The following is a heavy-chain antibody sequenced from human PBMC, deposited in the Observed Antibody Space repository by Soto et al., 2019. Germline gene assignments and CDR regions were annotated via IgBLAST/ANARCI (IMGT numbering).Heavy chain of an antibody. Sequence: GSLRLSCAASGFTFSSYSMNWVRQAPGKGLEWVSYISSSSSTIYYADSVKGRFTISRDNAKNSLYLQMDSLRAEDTAVYYCAKDKLATTPGAFDIWGQGTMVTVSS. CDR1: GFTFSSYS. V-gene: IGHV3-48*01. D-gene: IGHD5-12*01. CDR2: ISSSSSTI. CDR3: AKDKLATTPGAFDI. J-gene: IGHJ3*02.